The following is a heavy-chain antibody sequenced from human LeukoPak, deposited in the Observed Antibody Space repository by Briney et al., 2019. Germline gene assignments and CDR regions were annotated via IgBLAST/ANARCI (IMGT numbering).Heavy chain of an antibody. D-gene: IGHD3-16*01. CDR1: GGSISSSSYY. Sequence: SETLSLTCTLSGGSISSSSYYWGWIRQPPGKGLEWIGSIYYSGSTYYNPSLKSRVTISVDTSKNQFSLKLSSVTAADTAVYYCATLRLPQRLDFDYWGQGTLVTVSS. CDR2: IYYSGST. CDR3: ATLRLPQRLDFDY. V-gene: IGHV4-39*01. J-gene: IGHJ4*02.